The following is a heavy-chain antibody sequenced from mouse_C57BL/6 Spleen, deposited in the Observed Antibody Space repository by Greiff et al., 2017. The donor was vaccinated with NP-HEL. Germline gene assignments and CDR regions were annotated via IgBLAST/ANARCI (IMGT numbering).Heavy chain of an antibody. V-gene: IGHV2-6*03. J-gene: IGHJ4*01. CDR2: IWSDGST. Sequence: VMLVESGPGLVAPSQSLSITCTVSGFSLTSYGVHWVRQPPGKGLEWLVVIWSDGSTTYNSALKSRLSISKDNSKSQVFVKMNSLQTDDTAMYYCARSHYYGSSPYYAMDYWGQGTSVTVAS. CDR1: GFSLTSYG. D-gene: IGHD1-1*01. CDR3: ARSHYYGSSPYYAMDY.